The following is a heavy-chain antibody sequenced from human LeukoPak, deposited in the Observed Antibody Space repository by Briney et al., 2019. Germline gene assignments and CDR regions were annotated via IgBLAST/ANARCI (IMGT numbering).Heavy chain of an antibody. Sequence: GGSLRLSCAASGFTVSTNYMTWVRQAPGKGLEWVSIIYNNGNTYYADSVKGRFTISRDNSENTLYLQMDSLRAEDTAVYYCARELAYCSTNGCPLGYWGQGTLVTVSS. D-gene: IGHD2-2*01. V-gene: IGHV3-53*01. J-gene: IGHJ4*02. CDR2: IYNNGNT. CDR3: ARELAYCSTNGCPLGY. CDR1: GFTVSTNY.